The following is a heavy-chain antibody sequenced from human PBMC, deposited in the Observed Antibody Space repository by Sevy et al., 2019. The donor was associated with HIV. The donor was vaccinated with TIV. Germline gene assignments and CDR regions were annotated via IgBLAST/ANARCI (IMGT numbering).Heavy chain of an antibody. J-gene: IGHJ4*02. CDR1: GFTFSTYS. CDR3: VRGYYDNGGSWGFDS. Sequence: GGSLRLSCAASGFTFSTYSMNWVRQAPGKGLEWISYISSNSASIYSADSVKGRFTISRDNAKNSLYLQMNSLRDEDMAVYFSVRGYYDNGGSWGFDSWGQGTLVTVSS. D-gene: IGHD3-22*01. V-gene: IGHV3-48*02. CDR2: ISSNSASI.